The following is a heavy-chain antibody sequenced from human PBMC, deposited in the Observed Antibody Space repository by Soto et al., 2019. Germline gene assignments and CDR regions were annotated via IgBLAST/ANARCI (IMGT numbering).Heavy chain of an antibody. V-gene: IGHV1-18*01. J-gene: IGHJ4*02. Sequence: QVHLVQSGAEVKKPGASVKVSCKGSGYDFTTYGITWVRQAPGQGLEWMAWISAYNGNTDYAQKLQGRVTVTRDTSTSTASMELRSLRSDDTAVYSCASGRYGDYWGQGALVTGSS. CDR3: ASGRYGDY. D-gene: IGHD1-26*01. CDR2: ISAYNGNT. CDR1: GYDFTTYG.